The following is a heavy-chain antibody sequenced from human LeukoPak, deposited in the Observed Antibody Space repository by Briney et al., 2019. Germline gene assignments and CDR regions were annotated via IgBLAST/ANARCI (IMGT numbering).Heavy chain of an antibody. V-gene: IGHV3-30*03. CDR1: GFTFSSYG. J-gene: IGHJ4*02. Sequence: GGSLRLSCAASGFTFSSYGMHWVRQAPGKGLGWVAVISYDESHKYYADSVKGRFTISRDNSKNTLYLQMNSLRVEDTAVYYCATLPYYYDSSGSYYFDYWGQGTLVTVSS. CDR3: ATLPYYYDSSGSYYFDY. D-gene: IGHD3-22*01. CDR2: ISYDESHK.